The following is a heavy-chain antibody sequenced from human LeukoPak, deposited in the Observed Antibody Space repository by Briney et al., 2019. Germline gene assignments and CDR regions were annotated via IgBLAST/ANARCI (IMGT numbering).Heavy chain of an antibody. J-gene: IGHJ4*02. CDR2: TYYRSKWYN. D-gene: IGHD3-22*01. CDR1: GDSVSSNSAA. V-gene: IGHV6-1*01. CDR3: ARDWVNYYDSSEPYYFDY. Sequence: SQTLSLTCAISGDSVSSNSAAWNWIRQSPSRGLEWLGRTYYRSKWYNDYPVSVKSRITINLDTSKNQFSLQLNSVTPEDTAVYYCARDWVNYYDSSEPYYFDYWGQGTLVTVSS.